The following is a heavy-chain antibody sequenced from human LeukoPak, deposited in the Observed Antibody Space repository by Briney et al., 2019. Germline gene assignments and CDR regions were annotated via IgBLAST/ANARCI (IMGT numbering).Heavy chain of an antibody. Sequence: GGSLRLSCRASGFTFSTYSMNWVRQAPGKGLDWVATITGSTTYIYYSESVKGRFIISRDNAKNSLYLQMNSLRVQDTGVYYCVPSATDYWGQGTLVTVSS. D-gene: IGHD1-26*01. J-gene: IGHJ4*02. CDR3: VPSATDY. CDR2: ITGSTTYI. V-gene: IGHV3-21*01. CDR1: GFTFSTYS.